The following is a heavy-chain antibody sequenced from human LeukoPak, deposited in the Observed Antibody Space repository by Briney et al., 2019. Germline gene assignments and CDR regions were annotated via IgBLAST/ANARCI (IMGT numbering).Heavy chain of an antibody. CDR2: IYSGGST. D-gene: IGHD1-26*01. Sequence: PGGSLRLSCAASGFTVSSNYMSWVRQAPGKGLEWVSVIYSGGSTYYADSVKGRFTISRHNSENTLYLQMNSLRAEDTAVYYCAVFGIVGASGDIWGQGTMVTVSS. CDR1: GFTVSSNY. J-gene: IGHJ3*02. V-gene: IGHV3-53*04. CDR3: AVFGIVGASGDI.